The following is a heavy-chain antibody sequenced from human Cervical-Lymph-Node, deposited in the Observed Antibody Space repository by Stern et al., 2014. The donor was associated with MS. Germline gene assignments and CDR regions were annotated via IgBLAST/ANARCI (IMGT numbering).Heavy chain of an antibody. V-gene: IGHV1-69*13. Sequence: QVQLVQSGAEVKKPGASVKVSCKASGYTFTNFYMHWVRQAPGQGLEWMGGIIPIFGTANYAQKFQGRVTITADESTSTAYMELSSLRSEDTAVYYCARDSLGEYFDLWGRGTLVTVSS. CDR3: ARDSLGEYFDL. J-gene: IGHJ2*01. CDR1: GYTFTNFY. D-gene: IGHD1-26*01. CDR2: IIPIFGTA.